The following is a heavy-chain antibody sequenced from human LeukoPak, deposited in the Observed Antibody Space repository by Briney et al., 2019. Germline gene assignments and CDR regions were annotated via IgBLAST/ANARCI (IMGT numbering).Heavy chain of an antibody. CDR1: GYSFTSYW. J-gene: IGHJ4*02. CDR3: ARHAYCSSTSCYPYY. V-gene: IGHV5-51*01. D-gene: IGHD2-2*01. Sequence: GESLKISCKGSGYSFTSYWIGWVRQMPGKGLERMGIIYPGDSDTRYSPSFQGQVTISADKSISTAYLQWSSLKASDTAMYYCARHAYCSSTSCYPYYWGQGTLVTVSS. CDR2: IYPGDSDT.